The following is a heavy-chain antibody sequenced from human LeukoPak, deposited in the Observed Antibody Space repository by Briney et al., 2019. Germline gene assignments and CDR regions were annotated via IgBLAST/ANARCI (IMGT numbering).Heavy chain of an antibody. V-gene: IGHV4-61*02. CDR2: TYTSGST. CDR3: ARVVSRQQLALDY. J-gene: IGHJ4*02. Sequence: PSGTLSLTCTVSGGSISSGSYYWSWIRQPAGKGLEWIGRTYTSGSTNYNPSPKSRVTISVDTSKNQFSLKLSSVTAADTAVYYCARVVSRQQLALDYWGQGTLVTVSS. D-gene: IGHD6-13*01. CDR1: GGSISSGSYY.